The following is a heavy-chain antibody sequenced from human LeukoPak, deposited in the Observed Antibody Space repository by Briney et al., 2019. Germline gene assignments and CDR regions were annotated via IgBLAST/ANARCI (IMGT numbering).Heavy chain of an antibody. CDR1: GGTFSSYA. J-gene: IGHJ3*02. D-gene: IGHD6-13*01. CDR3: ARDSGIAAADSPGDFDI. CDR2: INPNSGGT. Sequence: ASVKVSCKASGGTFSSYAISWVRQAPGQGLEWMGWINPNSGGTNYAQKFQGRVTMTRDTSISTAYMELSRLRSDDTAVYYCARDSGIAAADSPGDFDIWGQGTMVTVSS. V-gene: IGHV1-2*02.